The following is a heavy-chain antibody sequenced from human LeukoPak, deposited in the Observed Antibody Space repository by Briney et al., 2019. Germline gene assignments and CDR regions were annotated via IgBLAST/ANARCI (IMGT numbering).Heavy chain of an antibody. V-gene: IGHV3-30*02. Sequence: GGSLRLSCAASGFTFSSYSMNWVRQAPGKGLEWVAFIRYDGSNKYYADSVKGRFTISRDNSKNTLYLQMNSLRAEDTAVYYCAKMVSGYCSSTSCYDLDYWGQGTLVTVSS. CDR1: GFTFSSYS. CDR3: AKMVSGYCSSTSCYDLDY. CDR2: IRYDGSNK. J-gene: IGHJ4*02. D-gene: IGHD2-2*01.